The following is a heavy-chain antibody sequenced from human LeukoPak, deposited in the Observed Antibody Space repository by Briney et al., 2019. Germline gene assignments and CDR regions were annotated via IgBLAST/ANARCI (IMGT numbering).Heavy chain of an antibody. V-gene: IGHV1-2*02. CDR2: INPNSGGT. J-gene: IGHJ4*02. CDR3: ARLIAVAGFAFDY. D-gene: IGHD6-19*01. CDR1: GYTFTGYY. Sequence: ASVKVSCKASGYTFTGYYMHWVRQAPGPGLEWMGWINPNSGGTNYAQKFQGRVTMTRDTSISTAYMELSRLRSDDTAVYYCARLIAVAGFAFDYWGQGTLVTVSS.